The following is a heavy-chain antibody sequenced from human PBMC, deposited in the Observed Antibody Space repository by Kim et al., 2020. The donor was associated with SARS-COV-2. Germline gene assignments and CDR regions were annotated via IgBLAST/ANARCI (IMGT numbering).Heavy chain of an antibody. D-gene: IGHD5-12*01. CDR2: ISTSSSYI. V-gene: IGHV3-21*01. J-gene: IGHJ6*02. CDR3: ARYQWSGYDHSPADYYYGMDV. Sequence: GGSLRLSCAASGFTFSSYSMNWVRQAPGKGLEWVSSISTSSSYIYYADSVKGRFTISRDNAKNSLFLQMNSLRAEDTAVYYCARYQWSGYDHSPADYYYGMDVWGQGTTVTVSS. CDR1: GFTFSSYS.